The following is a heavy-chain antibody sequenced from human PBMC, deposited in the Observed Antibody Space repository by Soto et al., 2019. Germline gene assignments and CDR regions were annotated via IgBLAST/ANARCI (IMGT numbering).Heavy chain of an antibody. CDR2: IYDTGISGYTPST. Sequence: SETLSLTCTVSGGSITSSYWSWIRRPPGKGLEWIAYIYDTGISGYTPSTSYNPFLKSRVTMSVDTSKSQSSLKLTSVTAADTAVYYCARGEDAFFYYGLDVWGQGITVTVSS. CDR3: ARGEDAFFYYGLDV. V-gene: IGHV4-59*01. CDR1: GGSITSSY. J-gene: IGHJ6*02.